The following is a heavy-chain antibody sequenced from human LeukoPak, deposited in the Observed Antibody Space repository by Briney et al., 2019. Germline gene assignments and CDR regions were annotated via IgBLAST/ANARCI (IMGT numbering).Heavy chain of an antibody. CDR2: INHSGST. CDR3: ARAGSIAARPDVYYFDY. J-gene: IGHJ4*02. Sequence: PSETLSLTCAVYGGSFSGYYWSWIRQPPGKGLEWIGEINHSGSTNYNPSLKSRVTISVDTSKNQFSLKLSSVTAADTAVYYCARAGSIAARPDVYYFDYWGQGTLVTVSS. D-gene: IGHD6-6*01. CDR1: GGSFSGYY. V-gene: IGHV4-34*01.